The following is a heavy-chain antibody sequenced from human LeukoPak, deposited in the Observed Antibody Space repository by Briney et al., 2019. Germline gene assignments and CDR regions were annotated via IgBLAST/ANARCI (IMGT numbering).Heavy chain of an antibody. V-gene: IGHV3-30*18. CDR2: ISYDGSSE. D-gene: IGHD3-10*01. CDR3: AKGLGPLVRGVVPRTYYMDV. CDR1: GFTFNNYW. Sequence: GGSLRLSCAASGFTFNNYWMSWVRQLPGKGPEWVAIISYDGSSEFYADSVKGRFKISRDNSKNTVNLQMNSLGVEDTAVYYCAKGLGPLVRGVVPRTYYMDVWGRGTTVTVSS. J-gene: IGHJ6*03.